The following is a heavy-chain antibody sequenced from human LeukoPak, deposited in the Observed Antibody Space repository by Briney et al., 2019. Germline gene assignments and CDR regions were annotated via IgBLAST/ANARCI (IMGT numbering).Heavy chain of an antibody. V-gene: IGHV3-23*01. J-gene: IGHJ6*02. D-gene: IGHD2-2*01. CDR2: ISGSGGST. Sequence: PGRSLRLSCAASGFTFSSYAMSWVRQAPGKGLEWVSAISGSGGSTYYADSVKGRFTISRDNSKNTLYLQMNSLRAEDTAVYYCAKGLVPAAGKNYYYGMDVWGQGTTVTVSS. CDR1: GFTFSSYA. CDR3: AKGLVPAAGKNYYYGMDV.